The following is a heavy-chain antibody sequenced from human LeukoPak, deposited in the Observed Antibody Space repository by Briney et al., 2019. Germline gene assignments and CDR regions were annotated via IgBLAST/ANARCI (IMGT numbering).Heavy chain of an antibody. Sequence: SETLSLTCTVSGASIRSYYWSWIRQPPGKGLEWIGEINHSGSTNYNPSLKSRVTISVDTSKNQFSLKLSSVTAADTAVYYCARGRAAAGIPFDYWGQGTLVTVSS. CDR1: GASIRSYY. J-gene: IGHJ4*02. V-gene: IGHV4-34*01. D-gene: IGHD6-13*01. CDR3: ARGRAAAGIPFDY. CDR2: INHSGST.